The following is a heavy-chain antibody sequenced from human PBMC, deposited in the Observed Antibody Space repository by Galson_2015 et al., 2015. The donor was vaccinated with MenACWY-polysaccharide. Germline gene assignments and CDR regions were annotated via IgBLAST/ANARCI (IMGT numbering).Heavy chain of an antibody. CDR3: VRDWWCGRAACYYFDF. CDR2: IKHDGRET. V-gene: IGHV3-7*01. D-gene: IGHD2-8*02. Sequence: SLRLSCAASGFVFNNYWMSWIRQSPGKGLERVANIKHDGRETYYMDSVKGRFVVSRDNARNSLYLQMSSLRAEDTAVYYCVRDWWCGRAACYYFDFWGQGTLVTVSS. CDR1: GFVFNNYW. J-gene: IGHJ4*02.